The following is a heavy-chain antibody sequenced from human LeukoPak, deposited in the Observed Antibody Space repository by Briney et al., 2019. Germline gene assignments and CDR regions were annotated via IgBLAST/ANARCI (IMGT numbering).Heavy chain of an antibody. CDR1: GGSISNYY. Sequence: SETLSLTCTVSGGSISNYYWSWIRQPAGKGLEWIGRIYTSGSTNFNPSLKSRLTMSVDTSKNQFSLKLSSVTAADTAVYYCARGVFTMSTDAFDIWGQGTMVTVSP. J-gene: IGHJ3*02. CDR3: ARGVFTMSTDAFDI. CDR2: IYTSGST. D-gene: IGHD3-22*01. V-gene: IGHV4-4*07.